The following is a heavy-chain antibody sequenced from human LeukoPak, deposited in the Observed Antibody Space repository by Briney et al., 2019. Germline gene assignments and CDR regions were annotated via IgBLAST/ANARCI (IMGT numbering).Heavy chain of an antibody. D-gene: IGHD3-22*01. V-gene: IGHV3-23*01. Sequence: GGSLRLSCAASGFTFSSYAMSWVRQAPGKGPEWVSAISGSGGSTYYADSVKGRFTISRDNSKNTLYLQMNSLRAEDTAVYYCAKIAHDYYDSSGYSNWFDPWGQGTLVTVSS. CDR1: GFTFSSYA. CDR2: ISGSGGST. J-gene: IGHJ5*02. CDR3: AKIAHDYYDSSGYSNWFDP.